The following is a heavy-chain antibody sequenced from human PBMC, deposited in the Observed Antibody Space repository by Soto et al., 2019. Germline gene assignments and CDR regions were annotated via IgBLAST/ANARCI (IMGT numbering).Heavy chain of an antibody. J-gene: IGHJ4*02. CDR1: GFTFNKYT. V-gene: IGHV3-48*04. CDR2: ISGGGGTM. D-gene: IGHD1-26*01. CDR3: ARDKSGSYSIDY. Sequence: EVQLVESGGGLVQSGGSLRLTCAASGFTFNKYTMNWVRQAPGKGLEWLSYISGGGGTMFYADSVKGRVTISRDNAKNSRYLQMDSLRAEDTAVYYCARDKSGSYSIDYWGQGTLVTVSS.